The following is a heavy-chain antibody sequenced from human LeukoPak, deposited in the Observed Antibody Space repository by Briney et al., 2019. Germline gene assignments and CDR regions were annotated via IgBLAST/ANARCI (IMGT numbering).Heavy chain of an antibody. Sequence: ASVKVSCKASGYTFTDYYLHWVRQAPGQGLEWMGWISAYNGNTNYTQEFQGRVTMTTDTSTSTAYMELRSLRSDDTAVYYCARGDVLLWFGESGDAFDIWGQGTMVTVSS. CDR3: ARGDVLLWFGESGDAFDI. J-gene: IGHJ3*02. D-gene: IGHD3-10*01. V-gene: IGHV1-18*04. CDR1: GYTFTDYY. CDR2: ISAYNGNT.